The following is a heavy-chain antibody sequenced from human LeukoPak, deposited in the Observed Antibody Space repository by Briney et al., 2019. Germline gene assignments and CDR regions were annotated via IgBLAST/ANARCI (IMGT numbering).Heavy chain of an antibody. CDR2: LRGSGGST. D-gene: IGHD2/OR15-2a*01. CDR3: ATDFPGDY. CDR1: GFTFSSYP. J-gene: IGHJ4*02. V-gene: IGHV3-23*01. Sequence: GSSLRLSCAASGFTFSSYPMSSVRKALGNGLEWDSALRGSGGSTYYADSVKGVFTISRVISKNTLYLQMNSLRAEDTAVYYCATDFPGDYWGQGTLVTVSS.